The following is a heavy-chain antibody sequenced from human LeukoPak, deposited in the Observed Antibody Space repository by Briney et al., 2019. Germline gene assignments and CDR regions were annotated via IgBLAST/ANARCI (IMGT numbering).Heavy chain of an antibody. CDR2: IIPIFGTA. V-gene: IGHV1-69*05. Sequence: GSSVKVSCKASGGTFSSYAIGWVRQAPGQGLEWMGGIIPIFGTANYAQKFQGRVMITTDESTSTAYMELSSLRSEDTAVYYCARGGSELRYFDWVDNWFDPWGQGTLVTVSS. CDR3: ARGGSELRYFDWVDNWFDP. J-gene: IGHJ5*02. CDR1: GGTFSSYA. D-gene: IGHD3-9*01.